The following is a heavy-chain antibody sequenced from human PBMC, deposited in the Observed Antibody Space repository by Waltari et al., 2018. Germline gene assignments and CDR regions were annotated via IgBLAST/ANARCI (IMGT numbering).Heavy chain of an antibody. J-gene: IGHJ5*02. CDR1: GGSISSGDYY. CDR2: IYYSGRT. D-gene: IGHD3-22*01. V-gene: IGHV4-30-4*08. CDR3: ARGGTMIVVAPVWFDP. Sequence: QVQLQESGPGLVKPSQTLSLTCTVSGGSISSGDYYWSWIRQPPGKGLEWIGYIYYSGRTYYNPSLKSRVTISVDTSKNQFSLKLSSVTAADTAVYYCARGGTMIVVAPVWFDPWGQGTLVTVSS.